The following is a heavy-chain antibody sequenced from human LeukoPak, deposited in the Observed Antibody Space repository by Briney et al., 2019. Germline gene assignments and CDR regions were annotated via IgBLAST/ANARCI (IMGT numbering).Heavy chain of an antibody. D-gene: IGHD6-13*01. Sequence: GGPLSPSCPASGSTSRTYSMNWVRQPPGKGLEWVSYISSSSSTIFYADSVKGRFTISRDNAKNSLYLQMNGLRDEDTAVYYCSCALLAAADDYWGQGTLVTVSS. CDR2: ISSSSSTI. CDR3: SCALLAAADDY. CDR1: GSTSRTYS. J-gene: IGHJ4*02. V-gene: IGHV3-48*02.